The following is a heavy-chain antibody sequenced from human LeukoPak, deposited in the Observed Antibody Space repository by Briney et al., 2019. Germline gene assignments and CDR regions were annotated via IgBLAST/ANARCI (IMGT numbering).Heavy chain of an antibody. J-gene: IGHJ5*02. Sequence: GASVKVSCKASGYTFTSYYIHWVRQAPGQGLEWMGMIYPRDGSTSYAQKFQGRVTVTRDTSTSTVHMELSGLRSEDTAVYYCAGQTGGDYNWFDPWGQGTLVTVSS. V-gene: IGHV1-46*01. CDR3: AGQTGGDYNWFDP. CDR2: IYPRDGST. CDR1: GYTFTSYY. D-gene: IGHD1-1*01.